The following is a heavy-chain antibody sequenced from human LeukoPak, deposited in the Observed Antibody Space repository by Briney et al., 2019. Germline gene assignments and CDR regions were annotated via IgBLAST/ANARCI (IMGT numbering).Heavy chain of an antibody. Sequence: GRSLRLSCAASGFTFSSYGMHWVRQAPGKGLEWVAVISYDGSNKYYADSVKGRFTISRDNSKNTLYLQMNSLRAEDTAVYYCAKNRGYGYGYGDYWGQGTLVTVSS. CDR1: GFTFSSYG. D-gene: IGHD5-18*01. J-gene: IGHJ4*02. V-gene: IGHV3-30*18. CDR2: ISYDGSNK. CDR3: AKNRGYGYGYGDY.